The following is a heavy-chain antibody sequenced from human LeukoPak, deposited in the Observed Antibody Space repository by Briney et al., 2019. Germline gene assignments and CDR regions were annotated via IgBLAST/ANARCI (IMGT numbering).Heavy chain of an antibody. CDR2: MNPNSGNT. CDR1: GYTFTSYD. D-gene: IGHD3-10*01. V-gene: IGHV1-8*01. J-gene: IGHJ4*02. CDR3: AREAGRATAYYFDS. Sequence: ASVKVSCKASGYTFTSYDINWVRQATGQGLEWMGWMNPNSGNTGYAQKFQGRVTMTRNTSISTAYMELSSLRSEDTAVYYCAREAGRATAYYFDSWGQRTLVTVSS.